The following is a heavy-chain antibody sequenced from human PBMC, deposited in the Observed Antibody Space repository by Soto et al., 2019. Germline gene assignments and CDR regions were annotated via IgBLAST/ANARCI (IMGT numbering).Heavy chain of an antibody. V-gene: IGHV4-59*01. CDR3: ASSYSSRWWGGWFDP. J-gene: IGHJ5*02. CDR1: GGSISSYY. D-gene: IGHD6-13*01. CDR2: IYYSGRT. Sequence: QVQLQESGPGLVKPSETLSLTCTVSGGSISSYYWSWIRQPPGKGLEWIGYIYYSGRTNYNPSLKSPVTISVDTSKNQFSLKLSSVTAADTAVYYCASSYSSRWWGGWFDPWGQGTLVTVSS.